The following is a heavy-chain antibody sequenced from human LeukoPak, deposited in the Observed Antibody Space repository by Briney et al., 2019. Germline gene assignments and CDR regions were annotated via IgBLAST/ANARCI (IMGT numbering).Heavy chain of an antibody. D-gene: IGHD2-21*02. CDR3: ARSREDCDGDCPNWFDS. J-gene: IGHJ5*01. CDR2: IYYSGSL. CDR1: RGSIRSHY. Sequence: SQTLSLTCTVPRGSIRSHYWSWLRQPPGKGLEWIAYIYYSGSLNNNPSLKSRVTISIDTSKSQFSLKLSSVTAADTAVYYCARSREDCDGDCPNWFDSWGQGTLVTVSS. V-gene: IGHV4-59*11.